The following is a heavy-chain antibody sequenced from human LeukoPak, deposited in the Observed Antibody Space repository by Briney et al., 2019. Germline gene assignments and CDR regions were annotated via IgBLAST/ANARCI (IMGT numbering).Heavy chain of an antibody. CDR3: AREAELLWFGTPMDV. J-gene: IGHJ6*03. CDR1: GGSISSGSYY. CDR2: IYTSGST. V-gene: IGHV4-61*02. Sequence: SETLSLTCTVSGGSISSGSYYWSWIRQPAGKGLEWIGRIYTSGSTNYNPSLKSRVTISVDTSKNQFSLKLSSVTAADTAVYYCAREAELLWFGTPMDVWGKGTTVTISS. D-gene: IGHD3-10*01.